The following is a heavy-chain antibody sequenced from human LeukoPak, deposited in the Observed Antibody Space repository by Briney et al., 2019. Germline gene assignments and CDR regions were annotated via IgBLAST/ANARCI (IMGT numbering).Heavy chain of an antibody. CDR3: ARVGDYYDSSGYYSDY. D-gene: IGHD3-22*01. CDR1: GGTFSSYT. Sequence: SVKVSCKASGGTFSSYTISWVRQAPGQGLEWMGRIIPILGIANYAQKFQGRVTITADKSTSTAYMELSSLRSEDTAMYYCARVGDYYDSSGYYSDYWGQGTLVTVSS. J-gene: IGHJ4*02. V-gene: IGHV1-69*02. CDR2: IIPILGIA.